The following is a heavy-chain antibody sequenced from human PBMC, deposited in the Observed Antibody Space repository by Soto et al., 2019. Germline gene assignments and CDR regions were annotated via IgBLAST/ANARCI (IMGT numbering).Heavy chain of an antibody. Sequence: PSETLSLPSKVSCAPISRGIFYWSWIRQRPGQGLQWIGLIYYNASPLYNSSLKSRLLISLDTSKNQFSLTLRSVSAADTAVYYCVKSRFSSNWTPDSWGQGTLVTVSS. D-gene: IGHD6-13*01. CDR3: VKSRFSSNWTPDS. J-gene: IGHJ5*01. CDR2: IYYNASP. V-gene: IGHV4-31*03. CDR1: CAPISRGIFY.